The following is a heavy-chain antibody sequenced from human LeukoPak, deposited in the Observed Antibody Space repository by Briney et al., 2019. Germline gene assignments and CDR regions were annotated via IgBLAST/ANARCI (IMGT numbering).Heavy chain of an antibody. J-gene: IGHJ4*02. V-gene: IGHV3-21*01. D-gene: IGHD6-13*01. CDR2: ISSSSSYI. Sequence: GGSLRLSCAASGFTFSSYSMNWVRQAPGKGLEWVSSISSSSSYIYYADSVKGRFTISRDNAKNSLYLQMNSLRAEDTAVYYCARVRVASSSWPGPYSDYWGQGTLVTVSS. CDR1: GFTFSSYS. CDR3: ARVRVASSSWPGPYSDY.